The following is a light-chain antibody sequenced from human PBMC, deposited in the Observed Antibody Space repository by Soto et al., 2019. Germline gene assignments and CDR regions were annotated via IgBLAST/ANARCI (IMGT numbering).Light chain of an antibody. CDR1: SSDVGGHNY. CDR2: EVS. J-gene: IGLJ1*01. V-gene: IGLV2-14*01. Sequence: QSALTQPASVSGSPGQSITISCTGTSSDVGGHNYVSWYQQHPGKAPKLMIYEVSNRPSGVSNRFSGSKSGNTASLTTSGLQPEDEADYYCSSYTSTSTYVFGTGTKVTVL. CDR3: SSYTSTSTYV.